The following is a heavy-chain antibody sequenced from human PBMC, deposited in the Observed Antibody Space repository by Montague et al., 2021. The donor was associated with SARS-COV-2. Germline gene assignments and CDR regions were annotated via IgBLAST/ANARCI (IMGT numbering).Heavy chain of an antibody. D-gene: IGHD6-19*01. CDR1: GGSISSTSFF. J-gene: IGHJ4*02. V-gene: IGHV4-39*01. Sequence: SETLSLTCSVSGGSISSTSFFWAWIRQPPGKGLEWVGSMYSSGTTYYNPSLKSRVTISGDTSRNQLSVRLSSVTAADTAVYYSARSTSGWFIYWGQGTLVTVSS. CDR2: MYSSGTT. CDR3: ARSTSGWFIY.